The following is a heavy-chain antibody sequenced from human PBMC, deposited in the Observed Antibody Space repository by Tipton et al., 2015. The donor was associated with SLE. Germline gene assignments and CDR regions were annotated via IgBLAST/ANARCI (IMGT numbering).Heavy chain of an antibody. Sequence: SLRLSCAASGFTFSSYSMNWVRQAPGKGLEWVSYISSSSSTIYYADSVKGRFTISRDNAKNSLYLQMNSLRAEDTAVYYCARDQKGLRSIWVQGAPPPPGMDVWGQGTTVTVSS. CDR3: ARDQKGLRSIWVQGAPPPPGMDV. D-gene: IGHD3-10*01. CDR1: GFTFSSYS. CDR2: ISSSSSTI. V-gene: IGHV3-48*01. J-gene: IGHJ6*02.